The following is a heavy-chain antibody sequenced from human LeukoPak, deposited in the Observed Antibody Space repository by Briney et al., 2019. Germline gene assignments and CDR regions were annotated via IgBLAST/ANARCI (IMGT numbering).Heavy chain of an antibody. CDR3: ARVAGNYYYYYMDV. Sequence: ASVKVSCKASGYTFTSYGISWVRQAPGQGLEWVGWISAYNGNTNYAQKLQGRVTMTTDTSTSTAYMELRSLRSDDTAVYYCARVAGNYYYYYMDVWGKGTTVTVSS. V-gene: IGHV1-18*01. J-gene: IGHJ6*03. D-gene: IGHD6-19*01. CDR1: GYTFTSYG. CDR2: ISAYNGNT.